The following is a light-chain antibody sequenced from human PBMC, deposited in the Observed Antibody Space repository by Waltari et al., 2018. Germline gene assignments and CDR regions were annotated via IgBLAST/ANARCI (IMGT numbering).Light chain of an antibody. CDR3: QQYEAFPVP. V-gene: IGKV1-5*03. CDR1: QSVNRW. J-gene: IGKJ1*01. Sequence: DIQITQSPSTLSASVGDRVTITCRASQSVNRWLAWYQQKPGKAPKLLISKASALQNGVAPRFSGGGSGTEFTLTISNLQPDDSSTYYCQQYEAFPVPFGHGTKVAIK. CDR2: KAS.